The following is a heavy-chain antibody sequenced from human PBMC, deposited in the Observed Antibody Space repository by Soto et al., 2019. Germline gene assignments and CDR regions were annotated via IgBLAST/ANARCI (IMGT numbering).Heavy chain of an antibody. V-gene: IGHV3-33*01. D-gene: IGHD3-22*01. CDR3: ARDNYYDSSGSPGHFDY. CDR1: GFTFSSYG. CDR2: IWYDGSNK. Sequence: LRLSCAASGFTFSSYGMHWVRQVPGKGLEWVAVIWYDGSNKYYADSVKGRFTISRDNSKNTLYLQMNSLRAEDTAVYYCARDNYYDSSGSPGHFDYWGQGTLVTVSS. J-gene: IGHJ4*02.